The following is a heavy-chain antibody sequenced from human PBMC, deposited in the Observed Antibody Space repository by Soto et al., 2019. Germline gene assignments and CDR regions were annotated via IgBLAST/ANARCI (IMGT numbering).Heavy chain of an antibody. Sequence: SETLSLTCAVSSGSISSSNWWSWVRQPPGKGLGWIGEIYHSGSTNYNPSLNSRVTISVDKSKNQFSLKLRSVTAADTAVYYCARGGFNSPTDYWGQGTLVTVSS. J-gene: IGHJ4*02. D-gene: IGHD1-20*01. V-gene: IGHV4-4*02. CDR2: IYHSGST. CDR3: ARGGFNSPTDY. CDR1: SGSISSSNW.